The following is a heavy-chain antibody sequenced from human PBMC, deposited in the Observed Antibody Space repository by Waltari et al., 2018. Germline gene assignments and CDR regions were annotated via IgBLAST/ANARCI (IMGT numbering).Heavy chain of an antibody. CDR1: GGPITSNRHY. CDR3: ATYIGASIGTAAFDV. J-gene: IGHJ3*01. CDR2: MSYNGAT. D-gene: IGHD5-12*01. Sequence: QLQLQESGPGLGKPSETLSLTCIVSGGPITSNRHYWAWIRQPPGQGLGWIGTMSYNGATYSSPSLKSRVTVSRDTSKNHLSLTLGSVTAADTAVYYCATYIGASIGTAAFDVWGQDTMVTVSS. V-gene: IGHV4-39*02.